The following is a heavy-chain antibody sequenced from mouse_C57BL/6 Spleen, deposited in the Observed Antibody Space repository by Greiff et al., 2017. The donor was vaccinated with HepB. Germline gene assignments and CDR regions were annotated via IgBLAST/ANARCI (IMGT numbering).Heavy chain of an antibody. Sequence: EVKLMESGGDLVKPGGSLKLSCAASGFTFSSYGMSWVRQTPDKRLEWVATISSGGSYTSYPDSVKGRFTISRDNAKNTLYLQMSSLKSEDTAMYYCARLQTGTGFAYWGQGTLVTVSA. V-gene: IGHV5-6*01. CDR3: ARLQTGTGFAY. CDR1: GFTFSSYG. J-gene: IGHJ3*01. CDR2: ISSGGSYT. D-gene: IGHD4-1*01.